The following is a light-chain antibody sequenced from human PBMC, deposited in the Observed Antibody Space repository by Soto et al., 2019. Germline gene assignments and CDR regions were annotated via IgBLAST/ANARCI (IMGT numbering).Light chain of an antibody. CDR3: MPGSEDPLA. V-gene: IGKV2-28*01. J-gene: IGKJ4*01. CDR1: QSLLQRNGHNH. Sequence: IVMTQSPLSLPVTPGEPASISCRSSQSLLQRNGHNHLDWYVQKPGQSPQLLIYLGPTRASGVPDRFSGGGSGTDFTLKISRVEAGDVGVYYCMPGSEDPLAFGGGTRVEIK. CDR2: LGP.